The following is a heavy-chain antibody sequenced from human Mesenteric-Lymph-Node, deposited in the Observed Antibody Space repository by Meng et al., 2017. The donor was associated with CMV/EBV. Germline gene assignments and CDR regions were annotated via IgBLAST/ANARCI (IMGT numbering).Heavy chain of an antibody. CDR1: GGSISNYY. J-gene: IGHJ4*02. D-gene: IGHD1/OR15-1a*01. CDR3: TRGVRTTTIDF. CDR2: VYYDGDT. V-gene: IGHV4-59*01. Sequence: GSLRLSCSISGGSISNYYWSWIRQPPGRGLQWIGYVYYDGDTKDNPSLKSRVTMSVDMSKNQISLRLTSVTGADTAVYYRTRGVRTTTIDFWGRGTLVTVSS.